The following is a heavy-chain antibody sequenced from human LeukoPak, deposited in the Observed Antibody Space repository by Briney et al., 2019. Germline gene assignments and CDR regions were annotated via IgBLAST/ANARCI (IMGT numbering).Heavy chain of an antibody. V-gene: IGHV1-46*01. CDR3: ARVRDSGSYFYPWFDP. CDR1: GYTFTSYY. J-gene: IGHJ5*02. Sequence: ASVKVSCKASGYTFTSYYMHWVRQAPGQGLEWMGIINPSGGSTSYAQKFQGRVTMTMDTSTSTVYMELSSLRSEDTAVYYCARVRDSGSYFYPWFDPWGQGTLVTVSS. D-gene: IGHD1-26*01. CDR2: INPSGGST.